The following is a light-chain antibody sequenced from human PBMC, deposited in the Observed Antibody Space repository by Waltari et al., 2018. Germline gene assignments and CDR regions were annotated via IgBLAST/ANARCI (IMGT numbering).Light chain of an antibody. CDR2: DVS. V-gene: IGLV2-14*03. J-gene: IGLJ2*01. CDR3: SSYTSTTTLV. Sequence: QSALSQPASVSGSPGQSITISCTGTSSDVGAYKCVSWYQHHPGRAPKLILFDVSELPSGISNRFSGSKSGNTASLTISGLQTEDEADYYCSSYTSTTTLVFGGGTKVTVL. CDR1: SSDVGAYKC.